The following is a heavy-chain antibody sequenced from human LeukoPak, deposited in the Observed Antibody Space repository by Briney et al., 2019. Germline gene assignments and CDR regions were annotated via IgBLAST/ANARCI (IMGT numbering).Heavy chain of an antibody. D-gene: IGHD2-8*01. V-gene: IGHV3-7*03. CDR2: IKQDGSEK. CDR1: GFTFSSYW. J-gene: IGHJ4*02. Sequence: GGSLRLSCAASGFTFSSYWMSWVRQAPGKGREWVANIKQDGSEKYYVDSVKGRFTISRDNAKNSLYLQMNSLRAEDTAVYYCANLGYCTNGVCPRGYWGQGTLVTVSS. CDR3: ANLGYCTNGVCPRGY.